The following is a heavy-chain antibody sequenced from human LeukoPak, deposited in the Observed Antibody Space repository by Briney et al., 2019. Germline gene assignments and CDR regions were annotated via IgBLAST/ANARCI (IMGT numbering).Heavy chain of an antibody. J-gene: IGHJ4*02. D-gene: IGHD3-10*01. CDR1: GYTFTGYY. CDR2: INPNSGGT. CDR3: ARQAMVRGVMFDY. V-gene: IGHV1-2*06. Sequence: AASVKVSCKASGYTFTGYYMHWVRQAPGQGLEWVGRINPNSGGTNYAQKFQGRVTMTRDTSISTAYMELSRLRSDDTAVYYCARQAMVRGVMFDYWGQGTLVTVSS.